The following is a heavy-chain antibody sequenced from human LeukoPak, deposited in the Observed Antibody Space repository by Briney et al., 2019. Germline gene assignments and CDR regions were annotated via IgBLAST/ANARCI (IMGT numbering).Heavy chain of an antibody. V-gene: IGHV3-23*01. CDR2: ISGSGGST. D-gene: IGHD7-27*01. CDR1: GFTFSSYA. Sequence: AGGSLRLSCAASGFTFSSYAMSWVRQAPGKGLEWVSAISGSGGSTYYADSVKGRFTLSRDNSKNTLYLQMNSLRAEDTAVYYCAKDGGHSNWGYYYYGMDVWGQGTTVTVSS. J-gene: IGHJ6*02. CDR3: AKDGGHSNWGYYYYGMDV.